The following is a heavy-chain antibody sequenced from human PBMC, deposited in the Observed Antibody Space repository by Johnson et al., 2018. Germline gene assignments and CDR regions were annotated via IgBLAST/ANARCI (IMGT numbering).Heavy chain of an antibody. CDR3: AKPEGDYEGDYFDY. D-gene: IGHD4-17*01. CDR1: GFTFSNYA. Sequence: VQLVQSGGGLVQHGGSLRLSCVASGFTFSNYAMNWVRQAPGEGLEWVSAIRRSGDSTYYADSVKGRFTISRDNSKNTLYLQMNSLRAEDTAVYYCAKPEGDYEGDYFDYWGQGTLVTVSS. V-gene: IGHV3-23*04. CDR2: IRRSGDST. J-gene: IGHJ4*02.